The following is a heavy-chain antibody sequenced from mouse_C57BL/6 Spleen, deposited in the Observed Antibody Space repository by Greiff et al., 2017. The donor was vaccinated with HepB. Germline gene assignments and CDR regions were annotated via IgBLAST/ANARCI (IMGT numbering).Heavy chain of an antibody. J-gene: IGHJ1*03. CDR3: ARSGSDYVGWYFDV. CDR1: GYTFTSYW. V-gene: IGHV1-53*01. Sequence: QVQLQQPGTELVKPGASVKLSCKASGYTFTSYWMHWVKQRPGQGLEWIGNINPSNGGTNYNEKFKSKATATVDKSSSTAYMQLSRLTSEDSAVSYFARSGSDYVGWYFDVWGTGTTVTVSS. D-gene: IGHD2-13*01. CDR2: INPSNGGT.